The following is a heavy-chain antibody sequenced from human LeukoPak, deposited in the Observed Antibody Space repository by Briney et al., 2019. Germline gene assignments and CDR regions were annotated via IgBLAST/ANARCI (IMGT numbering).Heavy chain of an antibody. D-gene: IGHD3-10*01. CDR1: GFTFSSYG. CDR2: ISYDGSNK. Sequence: GGSLRLSCAASGFTFSSYGMHWVRQAPGKGLEWVAVISYDGSNKYYADSVKGRFTISRDNSKNTLYLQMNSLRAGDTAVYYCAKDLRYYGSGSYLGFDYWGQGTLVTVSS. CDR3: AKDLRYYGSGSYLGFDY. V-gene: IGHV3-30*18. J-gene: IGHJ4*02.